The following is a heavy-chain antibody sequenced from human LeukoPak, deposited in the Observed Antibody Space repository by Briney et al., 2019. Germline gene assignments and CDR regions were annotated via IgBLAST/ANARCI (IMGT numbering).Heavy chain of an antibody. J-gene: IGHJ2*01. D-gene: IGHD5-12*01. CDR2: IYYSGST. V-gene: IGHV4-39*01. CDR3: ARHTWYNGYDRYFDL. Sequence: SETLSLTCTVSGGSISSSSYYWGWIRQPPGKGLEWIGSIYYSGSTYYNPSLKSRVTISVDTSKNQFSLKLSSVTAADTAVYYCARHTWYNGYDRYFDLWGRGTLVTVSS. CDR1: GGSISSSSYY.